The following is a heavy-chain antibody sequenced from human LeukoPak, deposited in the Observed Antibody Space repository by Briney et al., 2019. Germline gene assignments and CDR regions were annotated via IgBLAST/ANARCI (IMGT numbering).Heavy chain of an antibody. Sequence: PSETLSLTCTVSGGSISSYHWSWIRQPAGKGLEWIGRIYTSGSTNYNPSLKSRVTMSVDTSKNQFSLKLSSVTAADTAVYYCARGGDSSGYEYYFDYWDQGTLVTVSS. D-gene: IGHD3-22*01. CDR1: GGSISSYH. V-gene: IGHV4-4*07. CDR3: ARGGDSSGYEYYFDY. J-gene: IGHJ4*02. CDR2: IYTSGST.